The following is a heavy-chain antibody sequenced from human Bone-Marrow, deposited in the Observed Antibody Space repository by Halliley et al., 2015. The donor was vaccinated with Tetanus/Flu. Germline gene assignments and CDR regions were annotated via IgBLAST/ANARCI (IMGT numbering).Heavy chain of an antibody. D-gene: IGHD6-19*01. V-gene: IGHV3-53*01. J-gene: IGHJ6*02. CDR3: ARAVAGLYGMDV. Sequence: GLGWVSGIYSGGSTSYADSVKGRFTVSRDEPKNTVYLQMNSLRAEDTAIYYCARAVAGLYGMDVWGQGTTVTVSS. CDR2: IYSGGST.